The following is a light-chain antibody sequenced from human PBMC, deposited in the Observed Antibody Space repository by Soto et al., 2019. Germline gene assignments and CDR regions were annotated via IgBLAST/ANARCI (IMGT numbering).Light chain of an antibody. CDR1: SRDVDIYNY. Sequence: QSVLTQPRSVSGSPGQSVTVSCTGTSRDVDIYNYVSWYQQRPGTAPKVMIYDVTKRPSGVPDRFSGSKSANTASLTISGLQADDEADYYCCSYAGNYTLLFGGGTKVTVL. CDR2: DVT. J-gene: IGLJ2*01. V-gene: IGLV2-11*01. CDR3: CSYAGNYTLL.